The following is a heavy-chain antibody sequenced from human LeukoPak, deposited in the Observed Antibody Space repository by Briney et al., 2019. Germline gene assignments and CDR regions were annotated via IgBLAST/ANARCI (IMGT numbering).Heavy chain of an antibody. J-gene: IGHJ4*02. Sequence: GGSLRLSCAASGFTFSSYGMHWVRQAPGKGLEWVAVISYDGSNKYYADSVKGRFTISRDNARNSLYLQMDSLRAEDTAVYYCARDAQAYCSSTSCYLFDYWGQGTLVTVSS. CDR1: GFTFSSYG. D-gene: IGHD2-2*01. CDR2: ISYDGSNK. V-gene: IGHV3-30*03. CDR3: ARDAQAYCSSTSCYLFDY.